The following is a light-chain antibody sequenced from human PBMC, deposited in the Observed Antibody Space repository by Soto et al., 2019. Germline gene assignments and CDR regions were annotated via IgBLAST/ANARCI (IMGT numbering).Light chain of an antibody. CDR1: QSVSNN. CDR3: QQYNDWWT. CDR2: GAS. J-gene: IGKJ1*01. V-gene: IGKV3-15*01. Sequence: EIVMTQSPATLSVSPGESATLSRRASQSVSNNLTWYQQKPGQPPRLLIYGASTRATGVPGRFSGSGSGTEFTLTISSLQSEDFAVYYCQQYNDWWTFGQGDQGGYQ.